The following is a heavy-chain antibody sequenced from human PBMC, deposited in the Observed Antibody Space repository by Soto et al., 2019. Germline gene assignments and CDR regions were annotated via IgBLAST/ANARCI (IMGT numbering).Heavy chain of an antibody. CDR1: GGNCSSYG. V-gene: IGHV3-23*01. Sequence: TGGSMRVSCAAAGGNCSSYGRSWVSQATGKGLEWVSAISGSGGSTYYADSVKGRFTISRDNSKNTLYLQMNSLRAEDTAVYYCAKGSWLLSGAYFDYWGQGTLVTVSS. CDR3: AKGSWLLSGAYFDY. D-gene: IGHD3-9*01. J-gene: IGHJ4*02. CDR2: ISGSGGST.